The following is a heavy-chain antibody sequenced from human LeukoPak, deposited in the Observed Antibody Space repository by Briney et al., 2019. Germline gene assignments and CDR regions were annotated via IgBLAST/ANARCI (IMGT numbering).Heavy chain of an antibody. CDR1: GFTFYNYA. J-gene: IGHJ4*02. D-gene: IGHD3-22*01. V-gene: IGHV3-23*01. CDR3: AKDRYFDNSGDHYESEY. CDR2: ISGSGSDA. Sequence: GGSLRLSCAASGFTFYNYAMSWVRQAPGKGLEWVSGISGSGSDAYYADSVKGRFTISRDTSRNTLYLQMNSLRAEDTAVYYCAKDRYFDNSGDHYESEYWGQGTLVTVSS.